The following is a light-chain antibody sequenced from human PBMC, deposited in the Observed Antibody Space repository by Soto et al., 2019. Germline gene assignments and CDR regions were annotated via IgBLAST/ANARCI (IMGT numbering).Light chain of an antibody. V-gene: IGKV3-20*01. CDR2: AAS. CDR1: QSVTSSY. Sequence: EIVLTQSPGTLSLSPGERATLSCRASQSVTSSYLAWYQQKPGQAPRLLIYAASSRATGIPDRFSGTGSGTDFTLIISRLEPEDFGVYYCQQYGHAPQMFGQGTKVEIK. CDR3: QQYGHAPQM. J-gene: IGKJ1*01.